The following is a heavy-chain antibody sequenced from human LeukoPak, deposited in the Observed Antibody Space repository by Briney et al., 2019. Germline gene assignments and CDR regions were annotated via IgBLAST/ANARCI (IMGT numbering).Heavy chain of an antibody. V-gene: IGHV4-61*02. CDR2: IYTSGST. D-gene: IGHD3-22*01. Sequence: PSQTLSPTCSVSGGSISSGSYYWSWIRQPAGKGLEWIGRIYTSGSTDYNPSLKSRVTMSFDASNNQFSLRLSSVTAADTAVYHCARVTTGGYYNCWGQGTLVTVSS. J-gene: IGHJ4*02. CDR1: GGSISSGSYY. CDR3: ARVTTGGYYNC.